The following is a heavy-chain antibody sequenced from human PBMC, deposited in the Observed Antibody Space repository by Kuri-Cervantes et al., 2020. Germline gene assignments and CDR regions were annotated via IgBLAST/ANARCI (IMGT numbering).Heavy chain of an antibody. CDR2: ISYDGSNK. CDR3: ARDLAVAGIGDDDY. V-gene: IGHV3-30-3*01. Sequence: GESLKISCAASGFTFSSYAMHWVRQAPGKGLEWVAVISYDGSNKYYADSVKGRFTISRDNSKNTLYLQMNSLRAEDTAVYYCARDLAVAGIGDDDYWGQGTLVTVSS. D-gene: IGHD6-19*01. J-gene: IGHJ4*02. CDR1: GFTFSSYA.